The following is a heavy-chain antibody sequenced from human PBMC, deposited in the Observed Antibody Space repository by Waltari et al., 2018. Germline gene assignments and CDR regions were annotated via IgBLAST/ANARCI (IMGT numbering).Heavy chain of an antibody. CDR1: GGSFSGYY. J-gene: IGHJ4*02. CDR3: AQGDSQYYFDY. D-gene: IGHD2-15*01. Sequence: QVQLQQWGAGLLKPSETLSLTCAVYGGSFSGYYWSWIRQPPGKGLEWIGEINHSGSTNYNPSLKRRVTISVDTSKNQFSLKLSSVTAADTAVYYCAQGDSQYYFDYWGQGTLVTVSS. V-gene: IGHV4-34*01. CDR2: INHSGST.